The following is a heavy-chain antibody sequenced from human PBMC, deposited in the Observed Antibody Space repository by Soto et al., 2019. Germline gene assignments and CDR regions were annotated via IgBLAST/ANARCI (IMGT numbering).Heavy chain of an antibody. J-gene: IGHJ4*02. CDR3: ARQIYDSDTGPNFQYYFDS. CDR1: GYSFAGYW. D-gene: IGHD3-22*01. CDR2: IDPSDSQT. Sequence: GESLKISCKGSGYSFAGYWITWVRQKPGKGLEWMGRIDPSDSQTYYSPSFRGHVTISVTKSITTVFLQWSSLRASDTAMYHCARQIYDSDTGPNFQYYFDSWGQGTPVTVSS. V-gene: IGHV5-10-1*01.